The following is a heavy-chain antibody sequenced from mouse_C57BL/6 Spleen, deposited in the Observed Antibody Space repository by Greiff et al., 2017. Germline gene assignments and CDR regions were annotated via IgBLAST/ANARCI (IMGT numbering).Heavy chain of an antibody. Sequence: EVQVVESEGGLVQPGSSMKLSCTASGFTFSDYYMAWVRQVPEKGLEWVANINYDGSSTYYLDSLKSRFIISRDNAKTILYLQMSSLKSEDTATYYCAREGRCPFDYWGQGTTLTVSS. CDR1: GFTFSDYY. J-gene: IGHJ2*01. D-gene: IGHD1-1*01. V-gene: IGHV5-16*01. CDR3: AREGRCPFDY. CDR2: INYDGSST.